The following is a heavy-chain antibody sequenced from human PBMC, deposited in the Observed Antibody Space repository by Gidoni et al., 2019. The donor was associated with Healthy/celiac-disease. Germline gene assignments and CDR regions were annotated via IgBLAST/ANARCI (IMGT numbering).Heavy chain of an antibody. CDR2: IIPIFGTA. V-gene: IGHV1-69*01. J-gene: IGHJ4*02. CDR1: GGTFSSYA. D-gene: IGHD4-17*01. CDR3: ARARARDLTTVVTQDY. Sequence: QVQLVQSGAEVKKPGSSVTVSCKASGGTFSSYAISWVRQAPGQGLEWMGGIIPIFGTANYAQKFQGRVTITADESTSTAYMELSSLRSEDTAVYYCARARARDLTTVVTQDYWGQGTLVTVSS.